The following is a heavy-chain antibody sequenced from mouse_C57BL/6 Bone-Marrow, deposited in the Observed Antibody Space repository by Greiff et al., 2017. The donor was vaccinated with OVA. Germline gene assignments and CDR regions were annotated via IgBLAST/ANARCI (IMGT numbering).Heavy chain of an antibody. CDR3: AREGVRGGFAY. CDR1: GYTFTSYG. CDR2: IYPRSGNT. J-gene: IGHJ3*01. D-gene: IGHD5-1*01. V-gene: IGHV1-81*01. Sequence: QVQLQQSGAELARPGASVKLSCKASGYTFTSYGISWVKQRTGQGLEWIGEIYPRSGNTYYNEKFKGKATLTADKSASKAYMELRSLTSEDSAVYFCAREGVRGGFAYWGQGTLVTVSA.